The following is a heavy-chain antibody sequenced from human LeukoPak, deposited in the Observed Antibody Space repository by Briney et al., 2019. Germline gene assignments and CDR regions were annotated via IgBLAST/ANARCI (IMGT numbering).Heavy chain of an antibody. D-gene: IGHD2-21*01. J-gene: IGHJ4*02. CDR2: ISASGDNT. Sequence: PGGSLRLSCAASGFTFSSYAWSWVRQAPGKGLEWVSSISASGDNTYYADSVKGRFTISRDNSKNTLFVRMNSLRAEDTAVYYCANVAAAKFYYFDYWGQGTLVTVSS. V-gene: IGHV3-23*01. CDR3: ANVAAAKFYYFDY. CDR1: GFTFSSYA.